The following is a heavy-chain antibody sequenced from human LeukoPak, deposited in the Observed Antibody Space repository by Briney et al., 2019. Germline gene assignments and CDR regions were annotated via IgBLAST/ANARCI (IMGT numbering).Heavy chain of an antibody. Sequence: GGSLRLSCAASGFTVSGNYMSWVRQPPGKGLEWVSLIYSGGSTYYADSVKGRFTISRDDSKNTVYLQMSSLRAEDTAMYYCAIHDYLEYWGQGTLVTVSS. CDR2: IYSGGST. CDR3: AIHDYLEY. V-gene: IGHV3-53*01. CDR1: GFTVSGNY. J-gene: IGHJ4*02.